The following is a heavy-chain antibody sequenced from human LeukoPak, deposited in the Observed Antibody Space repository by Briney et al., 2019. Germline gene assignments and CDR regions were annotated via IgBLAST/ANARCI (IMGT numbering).Heavy chain of an antibody. V-gene: IGHV1-2*02. Sequence: ASVKVSCKASGHTFTGYYMHWVRQAPGQGLEWMGWINPNSGGTNYAQKFQGRVTMTRDTSISTAYMELSRLRSDDTAVYYCARGRVVVAATPRGFGYWGQGTLVTVSS. D-gene: IGHD2-15*01. J-gene: IGHJ4*02. CDR2: INPNSGGT. CDR3: ARGRVVVAATPRGFGY. CDR1: GHTFTGYY.